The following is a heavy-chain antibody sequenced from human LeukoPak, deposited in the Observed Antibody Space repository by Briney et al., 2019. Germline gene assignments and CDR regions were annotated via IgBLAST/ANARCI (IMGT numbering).Heavy chain of an antibody. J-gene: IGHJ4*02. Sequence: GGSLRLSCVVSGFTFSDYAMNWVRQAPGKGPEWVSSISSSSSYIYYADSVKGRFTISRDNSKNTLYLQMNSLRADDTAVYYCAREVFSYGSYYFDYWGQGTLVTVSS. D-gene: IGHD5-18*01. CDR3: AREVFSYGSYYFDY. CDR1: GFTFSDYA. CDR2: ISSSSSYI. V-gene: IGHV3-21*04.